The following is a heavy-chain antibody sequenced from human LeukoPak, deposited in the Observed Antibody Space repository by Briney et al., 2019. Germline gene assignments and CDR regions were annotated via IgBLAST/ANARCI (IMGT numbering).Heavy chain of an antibody. Sequence: GASVKVSCKASGYTFTSYYMHWVRQAPGQGLEWMGIINPSGGSTSYAQKSQGRVTMTRDTSTSTVYMELSSLRSEDTAVYYCAAIELRYFDWLRPYYYYGMDVWGQGTTVTVSS. CDR1: GYTFTSYY. V-gene: IGHV1-46*01. D-gene: IGHD3-9*01. CDR3: AAIELRYFDWLRPYYYYGMDV. CDR2: INPSGGST. J-gene: IGHJ6*02.